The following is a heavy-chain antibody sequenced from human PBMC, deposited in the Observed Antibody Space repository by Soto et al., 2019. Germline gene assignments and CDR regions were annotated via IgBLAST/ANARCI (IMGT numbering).Heavy chain of an antibody. Sequence: EVQLVESGGDLVQPGGSLRLSCAASGFIFSDCWLGWVRQAPGKGLEWVANIKTDGSSIYYVGSVRGRFTISRDNAKNLLHLQMNSLRAADTAVYYCARHGDYVFDYWGQGTLVTVSS. CDR3: ARHGDYVFDY. CDR2: IKTDGSSI. D-gene: IGHD3-16*01. V-gene: IGHV3-7*02. CDR1: GFIFSDCW. J-gene: IGHJ4*02.